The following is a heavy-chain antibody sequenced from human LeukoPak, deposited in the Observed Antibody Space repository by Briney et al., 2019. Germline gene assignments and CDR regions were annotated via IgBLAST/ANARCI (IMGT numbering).Heavy chain of an antibody. D-gene: IGHD3-16*02. Sequence: GGSLRLSCAASGFTFSNYWMTWVRQAPGRGLEWVANIRQDGSEKYYVDSVKGRFTISRDNAKNSLYLQMNSLRAEDTAVYYCARDYVWGSDRYTDYWGQGTLVTV. CDR1: GFTFSNYW. J-gene: IGHJ4*02. CDR2: IRQDGSEK. CDR3: ARDYVWGSDRYTDY. V-gene: IGHV3-7*05.